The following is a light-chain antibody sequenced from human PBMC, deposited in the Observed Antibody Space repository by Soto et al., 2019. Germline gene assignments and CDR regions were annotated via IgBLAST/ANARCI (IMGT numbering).Light chain of an antibody. CDR2: KAS. J-gene: IGKJ2*02. V-gene: IGKV1-5*03. CDR3: QQYNSWWT. Sequence: DIQMTQSPSTLSASVGDRVTNTCRASQSVSIWLAWYQQKPGKAPKLLIYKASSLESGVPLRFSGSGSGTEFTLTISSLQPDDFATYYCQQYNSWWTFGQGTQLEIK. CDR1: QSVSIW.